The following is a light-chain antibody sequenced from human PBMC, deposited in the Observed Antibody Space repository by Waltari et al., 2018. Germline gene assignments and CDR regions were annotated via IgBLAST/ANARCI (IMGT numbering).Light chain of an antibody. Sequence: QSVLTQPPSVSAAPGQTVTISCSGTSSNLGNKYVSWYQHFPGTAPKLLIYANSKRPSGIPDRFSGSESDKSATLGITGRQTGDEADYYCGAWDSSLNAWVFGGGTKVTVL. V-gene: IGLV1-51*02. J-gene: IGLJ3*02. CDR1: SSNLGNKY. CDR2: ANS. CDR3: GAWDSSLNAWV.